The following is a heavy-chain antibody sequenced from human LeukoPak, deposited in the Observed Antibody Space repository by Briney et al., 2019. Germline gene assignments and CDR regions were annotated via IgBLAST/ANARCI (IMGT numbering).Heavy chain of an antibody. CDR2: IYYTGST. CDR3: AREPRGYSSGWFFDS. J-gene: IGHJ4*02. Sequence: SETLSLTCTVSGDSISTYYWSWIRQPPGKGLEWIGYIYYTGSTNYNPSLKSRVTMSVDMSKNQFSLKLNSGTAADTAVYYCAREPRGYSSGWFFDSWGQGTLVTVSS. CDR1: GDSISTYY. D-gene: IGHD6-19*01. V-gene: IGHV4-59*01.